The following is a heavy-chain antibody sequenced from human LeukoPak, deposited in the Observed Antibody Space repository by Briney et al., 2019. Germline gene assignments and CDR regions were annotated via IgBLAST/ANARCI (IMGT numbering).Heavy chain of an antibody. CDR2: IYHSGST. D-gene: IGHD3-10*01. CDR1: GYSISSGYY. CDR3: AREDYYGSGSYYSLLNWFDP. J-gene: IGHJ5*02. Sequence: PSETLSLTCTVSGYSISSGYYWGWIRQPPGKGLEWIGSIYHSGSTYYNPSLKSRVTISVDTSKNQFSPKLSSVTAADTAVYYCAREDYYGSGSYYSLLNWFDPWGQGTLVTVSS. V-gene: IGHV4-38-2*02.